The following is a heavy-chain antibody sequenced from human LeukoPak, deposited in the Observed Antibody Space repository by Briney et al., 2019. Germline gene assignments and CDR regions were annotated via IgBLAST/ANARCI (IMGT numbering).Heavy chain of an antibody. CDR1: GFTFSSYG. J-gene: IGHJ4*02. CDR3: ARDGRLGKSSSWQALDY. V-gene: IGHV3-33*01. CDR2: IWYDGSNK. D-gene: IGHD6-13*01. Sequence: PGGSLRLSCAASGFTFSSYGMHWVRQAPGKGLEWVAVIWYDGSNKYYADSVKGRFTISRDNSKNTLYLQMNSLRAEDTAVYYCARDGRLGKSSSWQALDYWGQGTLVTVAS.